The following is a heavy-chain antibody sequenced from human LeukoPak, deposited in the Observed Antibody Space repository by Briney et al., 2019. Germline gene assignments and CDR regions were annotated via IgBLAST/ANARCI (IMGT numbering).Heavy chain of an antibody. CDR1: SGSISSGDYY. CDR2: IYYSGST. CDR3: ARSDGDYGAVLDY. V-gene: IGHV4-30-4*01. D-gene: IGHD4-17*01. J-gene: IGHJ4*02. Sequence: SETLSLTCTVSSGSISSGDYYWSWIRQPPGKGLEWIGYIYYSGSTYYNPSLKSRVTISVDTSKNQFSLKLSSVTAADTAVYYCARSDGDYGAVLDYWGQGTLVTVSS.